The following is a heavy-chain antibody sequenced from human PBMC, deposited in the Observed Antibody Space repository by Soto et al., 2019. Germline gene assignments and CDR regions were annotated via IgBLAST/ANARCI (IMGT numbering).Heavy chain of an antibody. CDR3: ARSQGVGASRDVFDI. V-gene: IGHV5-51*01. J-gene: IGHJ3*02. CDR2: LYPGGSNI. D-gene: IGHD1-26*01. CDR1: GYSFTAYG. Sequence: GESLTISCKASGYSFTAYGIGWVRQMPGKGLEWMGILYPGGSNIRYSPSFQSQVTISADKSLSTAYLQWSSLKASDTATYFCARSQGVGASRDVFDIWGQGTVVTVSS.